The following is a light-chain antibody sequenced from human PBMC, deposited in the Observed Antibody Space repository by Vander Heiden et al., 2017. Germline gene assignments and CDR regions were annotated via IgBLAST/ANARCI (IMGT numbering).Light chain of an antibody. CDR3: QVWGSGSDHPVL. Sequence: SYVLTQAPSASVAPGQTARISCGGNNIGHKSVHWYRQKPGQAPVLVVNDDSDRPSGIPERFSASKSGNTATLSISRVEAGDEADYFCQVWGSGSDHPVLFGGGTKVTVL. V-gene: IGLV3-21*02. CDR2: DDS. J-gene: IGLJ2*01. CDR1: NIGHKS.